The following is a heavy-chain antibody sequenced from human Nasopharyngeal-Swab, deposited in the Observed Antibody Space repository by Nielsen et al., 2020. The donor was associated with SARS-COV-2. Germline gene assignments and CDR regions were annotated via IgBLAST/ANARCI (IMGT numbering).Heavy chain of an antibody. V-gene: IGHV3-30-3*01. J-gene: IGHJ5*02. D-gene: IGHD3-16*01. CDR2: ISYDGSNK. CDR1: GFTFSSYA. CDR3: ARDQGGLIDP. Sequence: GGSLRLSCAASGFTFSSYAMHWVRQAPGKRLEWVAVISYDGSNKYYADSVKGRFTISRDNSKNTLYLQMNSLRAEDTAVYYCARDQGGLIDPWGQGTLVTVSS.